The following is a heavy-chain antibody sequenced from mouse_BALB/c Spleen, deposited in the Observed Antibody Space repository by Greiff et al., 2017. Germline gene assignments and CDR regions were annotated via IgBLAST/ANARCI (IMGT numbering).Heavy chain of an antibody. V-gene: IGHV5-6-3*01. Sequence: EVKVVESGGGLVQPGGSLKLSCAASGFTFSSYGMSWVRQTPDKRLELVATINSNGGSTYYPDSVKGRFTISRDNAKNTLYLQMSSLKSEDTAMYYCARDPLYGNYLFAYWGQGTLVTVSA. D-gene: IGHD2-1*01. J-gene: IGHJ3*01. CDR3: ARDPLYGNYLFAY. CDR1: GFTFSSYG. CDR2: INSNGGST.